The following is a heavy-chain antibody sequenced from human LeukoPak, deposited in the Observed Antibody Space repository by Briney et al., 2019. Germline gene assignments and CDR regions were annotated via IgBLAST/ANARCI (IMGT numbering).Heavy chain of an antibody. D-gene: IGHD2-2*01. CDR2: ISSSSSTI. Sequence: GGSLRLSCAASGFTFSSYSMNWVRQAPGKGLEWVSYISSSSSTIYYADSVKGRFTISRDNAKNSLYLQMNSLRDEDTAVYYCTRLHLGYCSGTRCSDAFDIWGQGTMVTVSS. CDR3: TRLHLGYCSGTRCSDAFDI. J-gene: IGHJ3*02. V-gene: IGHV3-48*02. CDR1: GFTFSSYS.